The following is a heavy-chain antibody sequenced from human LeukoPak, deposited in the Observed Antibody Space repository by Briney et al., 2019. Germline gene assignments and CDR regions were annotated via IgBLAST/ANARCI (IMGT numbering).Heavy chain of an antibody. Sequence: ASVKVSCKASGYTFTSYGISWVRQAPGQGLEWMGWISAYNGNTNYAQKLQGRVTMTTDTSTSTAYMELRSLRSDDTAVYYCARVESYPHYYGSGSYKVIFDYWGQGTLVTVSS. V-gene: IGHV1-18*01. CDR2: ISAYNGNT. D-gene: IGHD3-10*01. CDR3: ARVESYPHYYGSGSYKVIFDY. CDR1: GYTFTSYG. J-gene: IGHJ4*02.